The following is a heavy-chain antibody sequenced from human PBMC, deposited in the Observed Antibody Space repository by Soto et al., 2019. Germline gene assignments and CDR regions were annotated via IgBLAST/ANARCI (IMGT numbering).Heavy chain of an antibody. CDR2: ISYDGSNK. J-gene: IGHJ1*01. CDR3: AKDYRGYCSGGSCYSVYFLH. D-gene: IGHD2-15*01. CDR1: GFTFSSYG. Sequence: GGSLRLSCAASGFTFSSYGMHWVRQAPGKGLEWVAVISYDGSNKYYADSVKGRFTISRDNSKNTLYLQMNSLRAEDTAVYYCAKDYRGYCSGGSCYSVYFLHWGQGT. V-gene: IGHV3-30*18.